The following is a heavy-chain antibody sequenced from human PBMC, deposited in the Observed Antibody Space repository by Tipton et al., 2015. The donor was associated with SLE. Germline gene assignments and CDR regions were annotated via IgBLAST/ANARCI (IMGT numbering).Heavy chain of an antibody. V-gene: IGHV4-39*07. CDR2: IHYAGGT. CDR3: ARTLDALDI. J-gene: IGHJ3*02. Sequence: TLSLTCSVSGDSLSSNNYYWGWIRLSPAQGLEWIGTIHYAGGTYYNPSLRSRLTISVDTSENHFSLNLNSVTAADTAVYFCARTLDALDIWGQGTMVTVSS. CDR1: GDSLSSNNYY.